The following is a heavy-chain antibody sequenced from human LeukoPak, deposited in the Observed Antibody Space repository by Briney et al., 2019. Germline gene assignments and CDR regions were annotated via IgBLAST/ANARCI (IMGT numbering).Heavy chain of an antibody. CDR1: GFTFSSYT. CDR3: ARDGGGYDFWVDY. J-gene: IGHJ4*02. V-gene: IGHV3-21*01. Sequence: GGSLRLSCAASGFTFSSYTMNWVRQAPGKGLEWVSSISSSSNYIYYADSVKGRFTISRDNAKNSLYLEMHSLRAEDTAVYYCARDGGGYDFWVDYWGQGTLVTVSS. D-gene: IGHD3-3*01. CDR2: ISSSSNYI.